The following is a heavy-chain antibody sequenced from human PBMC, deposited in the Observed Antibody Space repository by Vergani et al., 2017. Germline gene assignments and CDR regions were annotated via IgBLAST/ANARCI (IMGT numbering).Heavy chain of an antibody. J-gene: IGHJ4*02. CDR2: ISGSGGST. V-gene: IGHV3-23*01. CDR1: GFTFSSYA. CDR3: AKQGXGLRYFDWSTMIDY. Sequence: EVQLLESGGGLVQPGGSLRLSCAASGFTFSSYAMSWVRQAPGKGLEWVSAISGSGGSTYYADSVKGRFTISRDNSKNTLYLQMNSLRAEDTAVYYCAKQGXGLRYFDWSTMIDYWGQGTLVTVSS. D-gene: IGHD3-9*01.